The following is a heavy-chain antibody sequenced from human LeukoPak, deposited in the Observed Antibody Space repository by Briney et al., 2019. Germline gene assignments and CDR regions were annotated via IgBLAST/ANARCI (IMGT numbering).Heavy chain of an antibody. Sequence: GESLKISCKASGYRFTSYWIGWVRQMPGKGLEWMGIIYPGDSDTRYSPSFQGQVTISADKSISTAYLQWSSLKASDTAMYYCARLGCSSTSCYAPAHYYYYYGMDVWGQGTTVTVSS. J-gene: IGHJ6*02. D-gene: IGHD2-2*01. CDR2: IYPGDSDT. CDR1: GYRFTSYW. CDR3: ARLGCSSTSCYAPAHYYYYYGMDV. V-gene: IGHV5-51*01.